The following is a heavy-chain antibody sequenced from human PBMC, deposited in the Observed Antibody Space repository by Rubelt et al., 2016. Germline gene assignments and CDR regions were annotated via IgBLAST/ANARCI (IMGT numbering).Heavy chain of an antibody. J-gene: IGHJ4*02. V-gene: IGHV4-34*01. Sequence: QVQPQQWGAGLLKPSETLSLTCAVYGGSFSGYYWSWIRQPPGKGLEWIGEINHSGSTNYNPSLKSRVTISVDTSKNQCSLKLSSVTAADTAVYYCARGKEGLGVTMMDYWGQGTLVTVSS. CDR1: GGSFSGYY. D-gene: IGHD3-22*01. CDR3: ARGKEGLGVTMMDY. CDR2: INHSGST.